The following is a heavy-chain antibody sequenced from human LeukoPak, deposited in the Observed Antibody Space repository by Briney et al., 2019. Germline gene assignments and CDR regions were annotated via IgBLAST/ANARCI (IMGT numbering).Heavy chain of an antibody. J-gene: IGHJ4*02. CDR1: GFTFSSYW. D-gene: IGHD3-9*01. Sequence: GGSLRLSCAASGFTFSSYWMSWVRQAPGKGLEWVANIKQDGSVKYYVDSVKGRFTISRDNAKNSLYLQMNSLRAEDTAVYYCARESQLRYFDWLSDYWGQGTLVTVSS. V-gene: IGHV3-7*01. CDR3: ARESQLRYFDWLSDY. CDR2: IKQDGSVK.